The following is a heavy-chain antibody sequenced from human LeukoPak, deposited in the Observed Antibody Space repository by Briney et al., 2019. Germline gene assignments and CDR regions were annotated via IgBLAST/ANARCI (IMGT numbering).Heavy chain of an antibody. Sequence: ASVKVSCKASGGTFSSYAISWVRQAPGQGLEWMGGIIPIFGTANYAQKFQGRVTITADESTGTAYMELSSLRSEDTAVYYCARAGYCSSTSCYEDYWGQGTLVTVSS. CDR1: GGTFSSYA. D-gene: IGHD2-2*01. CDR2: IIPIFGTA. J-gene: IGHJ4*02. CDR3: ARAGYCSSTSCYEDY. V-gene: IGHV1-69*01.